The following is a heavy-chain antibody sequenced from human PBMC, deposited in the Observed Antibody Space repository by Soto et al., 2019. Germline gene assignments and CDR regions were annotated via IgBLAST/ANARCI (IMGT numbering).Heavy chain of an antibody. V-gene: IGHV1-3*01. CDR3: ARDLWEHLFDY. J-gene: IGHJ4*02. D-gene: IGHD1-26*01. CDR1: GYTFTTSG. CDR2: INAGNGNT. Sequence: QVQLVQSGAEVKKSGASVKVTCKASGYTFTTSGMHWVRQAPGQSLEWIGWINAGNGNTRYSPRFQGRVTITRDTSASTAYMELSSLMSEDTAVYYRARDLWEHLFDYWCQGTLVTISS.